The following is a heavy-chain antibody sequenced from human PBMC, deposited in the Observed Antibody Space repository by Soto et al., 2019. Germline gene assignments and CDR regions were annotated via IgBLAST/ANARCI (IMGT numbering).Heavy chain of an antibody. D-gene: IGHD3-10*01. V-gene: IGHV1-69*13. CDR1: GGTFSSYA. CDR3: ARDQRGYYYGSGTDASYYGMDV. CDR2: IIPIFGTA. Sequence: GASVKVSCKASGGTFSSYAISWVRQAPGQGLEWMGGIIPIFGTANYAQKSQGRVTITADESTSTAYMELSSLRSEDTAVYYCARDQRGYYYGSGTDASYYGMDVWGQGTTVTVSS. J-gene: IGHJ6*02.